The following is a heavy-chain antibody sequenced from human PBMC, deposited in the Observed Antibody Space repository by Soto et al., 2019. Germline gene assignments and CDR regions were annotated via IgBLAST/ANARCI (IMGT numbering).Heavy chain of an antibody. CDR2: IIPIFGTA. CDR1: GGTFSSYA. D-gene: IGHD3-22*01. CDR3: ARGHRRNLVVTYYWFDP. V-gene: IGHV1-69*06. J-gene: IGHJ5*02. Sequence: QVQLVQSGAEVKKPGSSVKVSCKASGGTFSSYAISWVRQAPGQGLEWMGGIIPIFGTANYAQKFQGRVTITADKSTSTAYMELSSLRSEDTAVYYCARGHRRNLVVTYYWFDPWGQGTLVTVSS.